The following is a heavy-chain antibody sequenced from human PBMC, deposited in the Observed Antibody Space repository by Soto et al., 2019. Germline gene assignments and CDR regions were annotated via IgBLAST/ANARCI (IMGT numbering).Heavy chain of an antibody. J-gene: IGHJ4*02. CDR1: GGSISNSNW. V-gene: IGHV4-4*02. CDR2: IYHSGST. CDR3: ARVGHKYGYFDFDY. Sequence: NPSETLSLTCAVSGGSISNSNWWSWVRQPPGKGLEWIGNIYHSGSTNYNPSLKSRVTISIDKSNNQFSLKLSSVTAADTSVYYCARVGHKYGYFDFDYWGQGTLLTVSS. D-gene: IGHD5-18*01.